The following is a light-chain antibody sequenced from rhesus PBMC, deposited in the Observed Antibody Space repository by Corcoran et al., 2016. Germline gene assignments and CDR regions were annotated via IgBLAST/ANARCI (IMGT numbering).Light chain of an antibody. Sequence: DIQMTQSPSSLSASVGDRVTITCRASQSISNYLNWYPQEPGKAPKLLLYSASSLQSGVPSRFSGSGDGTEFTLTISSLQPEDFATYYCQQFKNYLWTFGQGTKVEIK. V-gene: IGKV1-41*01. CDR1: QSISNY. CDR3: QQFKNYLWT. CDR2: SAS. J-gene: IGKJ1*01.